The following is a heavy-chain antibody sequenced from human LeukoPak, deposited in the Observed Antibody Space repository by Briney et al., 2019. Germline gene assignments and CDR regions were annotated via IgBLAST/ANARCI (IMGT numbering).Heavy chain of an antibody. CDR3: ARAVLSGGFDR. D-gene: IGHD3-16*01. V-gene: IGHV3-66*01. J-gene: IGHJ4*02. CDR2: IYTGGAT. CDR1: GFTVINTY. Sequence: GGSLRPSCAASGFTVINTYMTWVRQAPGKGLEWVSNIYTGGATYYTDSVKGRFTVSRDSSKNTLFLQMNSLREEDTAVYYCARAVLSGGFDRWGQGALVTVSS.